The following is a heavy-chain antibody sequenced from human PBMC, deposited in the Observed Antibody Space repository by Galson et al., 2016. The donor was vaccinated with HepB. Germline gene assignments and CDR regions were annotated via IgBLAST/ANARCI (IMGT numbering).Heavy chain of an antibody. CDR2: VRSSGGAT. D-gene: IGHD5-24*01. CDR3: ARLRWLQHFFDH. CDR1: GYTFSDYY. J-gene: IGHJ4*02. V-gene: IGHV3-11*04. Sequence: SLRLSCAGSGYTFSDYYMAWIRQAPGKGLELVSYVRSSGGATFYADSVRGRFTISRDNPKNSLYLQMNSLTTEDTAVYYCARLRWLQHFFDHWGQGSLVTVSS.